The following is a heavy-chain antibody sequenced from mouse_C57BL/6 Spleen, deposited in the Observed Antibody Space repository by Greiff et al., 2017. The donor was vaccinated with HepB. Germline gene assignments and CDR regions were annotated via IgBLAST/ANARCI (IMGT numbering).Heavy chain of an antibody. D-gene: IGHD1-1*01. CDR1: GFSLTSYG. J-gene: IGHJ2*01. Sequence: QVQLQQSGPGLVQPSQSLSITCTVSGFSLTSYGVHWVRQSPGKGLEWLGVIWSGGSTDYNAAFISRLSISKDNSKSQVFFKMNSRQADDTAIYYCARTGNLLLFFDYWGQGTTLTVSS. CDR2: IWSGGST. V-gene: IGHV2-2*01. CDR3: ARTGNLLLFFDY.